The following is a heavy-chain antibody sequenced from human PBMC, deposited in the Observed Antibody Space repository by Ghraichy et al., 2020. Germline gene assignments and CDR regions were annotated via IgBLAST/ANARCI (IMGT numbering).Heavy chain of an antibody. CDR2: ISGSGGST. D-gene: IGHD7-27*01. CDR3: TKAAGDQWFFDL. V-gene: IGHV3-23*01. CDR1: GFTFSSYA. Sequence: LSLTCAASGFTFSSYAMSWVRQAPGKGLEWVSGISGSGGSTYYADSVKGRFTISRDKSRNTLYLQMSSLGAADTAVYYCTKAAGDQWFFDLWGRGTLGTVAS. J-gene: IGHJ2*01.